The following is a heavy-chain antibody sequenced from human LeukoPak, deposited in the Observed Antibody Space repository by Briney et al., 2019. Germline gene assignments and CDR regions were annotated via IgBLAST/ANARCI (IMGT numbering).Heavy chain of an antibody. D-gene: IGHD2-2*02. Sequence: KPSETLSLTCTVSGYSISSGYYWVWIRQPPGKGLEWIGSIYHSGNTYYNPSLKSRVTISVDTSKNQFSLKLSSVTAADTAVYFCARGTGYCDSTTCYNWFDPWGRGTLVTVSS. CDR1: GYSISSGYY. V-gene: IGHV4-38-2*02. CDR2: IYHSGNT. CDR3: ARGTGYCDSTTCYNWFDP. J-gene: IGHJ5*02.